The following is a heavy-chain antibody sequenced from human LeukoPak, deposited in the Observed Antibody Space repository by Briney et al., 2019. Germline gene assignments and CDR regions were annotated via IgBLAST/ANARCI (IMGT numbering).Heavy chain of an antibody. J-gene: IGHJ3*02. CDR3: AREWLLNAFDI. CDR1: GGSFSGYY. CDR2: INHSGST. Sequence: PSETLSLTCAVYGGSFSGYYWSWIRQPPGKGLEWIGEINHSGSTNYNPSLKSRVTISVDTSKNQFSLKLSSVTAADTAVYYCAREWLLNAFDIWGQGTMVTVTS. V-gene: IGHV4-34*01. D-gene: IGHD3-22*01.